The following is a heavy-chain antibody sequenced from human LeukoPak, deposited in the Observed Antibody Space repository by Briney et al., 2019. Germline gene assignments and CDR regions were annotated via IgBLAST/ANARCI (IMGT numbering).Heavy chain of an antibody. CDR3: ARVGGPDGSGSYSPFDY. Sequence: SETLSLTCTVSGGSISSSSYYWGWIRQPPGKGLEWIGSIYYSGSTYYNPSLKSRVTISVDTSKNQFSLKLTSVSAADTAVYYCARVGGPDGSGSYSPFDYWGQGTLVTVSS. CDR1: GGSISSSSYY. V-gene: IGHV4-39*07. J-gene: IGHJ4*02. D-gene: IGHD3-10*01. CDR2: IYYSGST.